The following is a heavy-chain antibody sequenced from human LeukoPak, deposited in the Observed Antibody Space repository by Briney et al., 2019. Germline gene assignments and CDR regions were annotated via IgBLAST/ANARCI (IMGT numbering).Heavy chain of an antibody. V-gene: IGHV3-23*01. Sequence: GGSLRLSCAASGFTFADYAMSWVRQAPGKGLEWVSGISGSGGSTYYADSVKGRFTVSRDNFKNTLFLQVNSLRAEDTAVYYCAKNVREADWYYYYMDVWGKGTTVTVSS. CDR3: AKNVREADWYYYYMDV. CDR2: ISGSGGST. D-gene: IGHD3-9*01. J-gene: IGHJ6*03. CDR1: GFTFADYA.